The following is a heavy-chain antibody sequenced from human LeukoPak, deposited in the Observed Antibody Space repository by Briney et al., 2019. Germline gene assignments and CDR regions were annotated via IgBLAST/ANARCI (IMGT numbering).Heavy chain of an antibody. J-gene: IGHJ6*03. V-gene: IGHV3-23*01. D-gene: IGHD5-18*01. Sequence: GGSLRLSCAASGFAFNNDAMTWVRQPPGKGLEWVSTIVGDSTIEYYADSVKGRFTISSDNSKTMLFLHMNSLRAEDTAIYYFARQPYFYYYLDVWGKGTTVTVTS. CDR1: GFAFNNDA. CDR3: ARQPYFYYYLDV. CDR2: IVGDSTIE.